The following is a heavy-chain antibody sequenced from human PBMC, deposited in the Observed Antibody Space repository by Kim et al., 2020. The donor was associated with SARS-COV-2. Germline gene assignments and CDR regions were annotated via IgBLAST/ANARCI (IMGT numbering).Heavy chain of an antibody. D-gene: IGHD2-2*01. V-gene: IGHV4-34*01. J-gene: IGHJ6*03. CDR2: INHSGST. CDR1: GGSFSGYY. CDR3: ARGAYLPAAIYSLPSYYYYYMDV. Sequence: SETLSLTCAVYGGSFSGYYWSWIRQPPGKGLEWIGEINHSGSTNYNPSLKSRVTISVDTSKNQFSLKLSSVTAADTAVYYCARGAYLPAAIYSLPSYYYYYMDVWGKGTTVTVSS.